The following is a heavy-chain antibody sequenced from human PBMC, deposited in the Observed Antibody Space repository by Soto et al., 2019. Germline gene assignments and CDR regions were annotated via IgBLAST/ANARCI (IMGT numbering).Heavy chain of an antibody. CDR1: GFAFSDYD. V-gene: IGHV3-33*01. J-gene: IGHJ4*02. CDR3: ARDGTGWTGGDH. CDR2: LWRDGSKV. D-gene: IGHD6-19*01. Sequence: SLRLSCAASGFAFSDYDMHWVRQAPGKRLEWVAVLWRDGSKVYYADAVKGRFTISRDNSKNTLYLEMNSLRVEVTAVYYCARDGTGWTGGDHWGQGTLVTVSS.